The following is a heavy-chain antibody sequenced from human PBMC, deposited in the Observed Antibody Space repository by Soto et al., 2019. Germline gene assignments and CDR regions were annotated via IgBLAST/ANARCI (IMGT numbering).Heavy chain of an antibody. Sequence: ASVKVSCKASGYTFTSYGISWVRQAPGQGLEWMGWISAYNGNTNYAQKLQGRVTMTTDTSTSTAYMELRSPRSDDTAVYYCARSKVLETYYYYYYMDVWGKGTTVTVSS. CDR2: ISAYNGNT. CDR1: GYTFTSYG. D-gene: IGHD1-1*01. CDR3: ARSKVLETYYYYYYMDV. J-gene: IGHJ6*03. V-gene: IGHV1-18*01.